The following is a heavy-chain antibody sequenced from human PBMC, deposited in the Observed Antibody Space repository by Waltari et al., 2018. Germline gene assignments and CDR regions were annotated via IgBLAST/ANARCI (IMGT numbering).Heavy chain of an antibody. CDR1: GFSFGGYA. J-gene: IGHJ4*02. D-gene: IGHD3-22*01. CDR2: SSGSGATP. Sequence: EVQLLESAGGLVQPGGSLRLSCAASGFSFGGYAMSWVRQAPGGGLEWVSSSSGSGATPFYADSVNGRFTISRDNSKDTFFLQMNSLRAEDSAVYYCAKGSRGYTNYFFDYWGQGALVTVSS. CDR3: AKGSRGYTNYFFDY. V-gene: IGHV3-23*01.